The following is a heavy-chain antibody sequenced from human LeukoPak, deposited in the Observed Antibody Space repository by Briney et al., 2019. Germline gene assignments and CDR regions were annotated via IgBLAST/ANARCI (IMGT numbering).Heavy chain of an antibody. Sequence: GGSLRLSCAASGFTFSTYAMSWVRQAPAKGLEWVSTISGSGGSTYYADSVKGRFTISRDNSKNTVYLQMNSLRAEDTAVYYCAKVRLAAAGTRASDALDIWGQGTMVTVSS. CDR2: ISGSGGST. CDR3: AKVRLAAAGTRASDALDI. CDR1: GFTFSTYA. J-gene: IGHJ3*02. V-gene: IGHV3-23*01. D-gene: IGHD6-13*01.